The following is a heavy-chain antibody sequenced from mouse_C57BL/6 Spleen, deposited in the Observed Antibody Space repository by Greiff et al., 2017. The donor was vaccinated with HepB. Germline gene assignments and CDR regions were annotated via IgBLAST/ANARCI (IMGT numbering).Heavy chain of an antibody. Sequence: EVQLVESGEGLVKPGGSLKLSCAASGFTFSSYAMSWVRQTPEKRLEWVAYISSGGDYIYYADTVKGRFTISRDNARNTLYLQMSSLKSEDTAMYYCTRGPLSRYYFDYWGQGTTLTVSS. J-gene: IGHJ2*01. CDR2: ISSGGDYI. CDR3: TRGPLSRYYFDY. CDR1: GFTFSSYA. V-gene: IGHV5-9-1*02. D-gene: IGHD6-5*01.